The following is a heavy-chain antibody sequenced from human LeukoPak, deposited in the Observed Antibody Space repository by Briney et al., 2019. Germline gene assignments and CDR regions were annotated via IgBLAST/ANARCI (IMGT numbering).Heavy chain of an antibody. Sequence: SETLSLTCAVSGGSFSGYYWSWIRQPPGKGLEWIGEINHSGSTNYNPSLKSRVTISVDTSKNQFSLKLSSVTAADTAVYYCARGPPTVTRKKQQRTFLDYFQHWGQGTLLTVSS. CDR2: INHSGST. CDR3: ARGPPTVTRKKQQRTFLDYFQH. J-gene: IGHJ1*01. CDR1: GGSFSGYY. V-gene: IGHV4-34*01. D-gene: IGHD4-17*01.